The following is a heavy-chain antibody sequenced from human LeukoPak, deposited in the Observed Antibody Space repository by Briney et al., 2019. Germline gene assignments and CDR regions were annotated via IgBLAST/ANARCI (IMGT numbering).Heavy chain of an antibody. CDR2: ISSSGSTI. D-gene: IGHD6-13*01. V-gene: IGHV3-11*04. J-gene: IGHJ4*02. CDR3: ARTQQQLVPFDY. Sequence: SGGSLRLSCAASGFTFSDYYMSWIRQAPGKGLEWVSYISSSGSTIYYADSVKGRFTISRDNAKNSLYLQMNSLRAEDTAVYYCARTQQQLVPFDYWGQGTLVTVSS. CDR1: GFTFSDYY.